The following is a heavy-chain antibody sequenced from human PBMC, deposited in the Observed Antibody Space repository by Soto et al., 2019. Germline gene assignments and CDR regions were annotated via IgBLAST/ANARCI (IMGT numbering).Heavy chain of an antibody. CDR3: AHSKTSGMRYYFDY. Sequence: QITLKESGPTLVKPTQTLTLTCTFSGFSLSTTRVGVGWIRQPPGEALEWLALLYWDDDKLYSPSLKRRLTITKDTSKNQVVLTLTNMDPVDTATYYCAHSKTSGMRYYFDYWGQGTLFTVSS. J-gene: IGHJ4*02. CDR1: GFSLSTTRVG. CDR2: LYWDDDK. V-gene: IGHV2-5*02.